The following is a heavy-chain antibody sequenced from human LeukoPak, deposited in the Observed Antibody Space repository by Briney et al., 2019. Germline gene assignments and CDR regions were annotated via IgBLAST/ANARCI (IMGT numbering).Heavy chain of an antibody. Sequence: ASVKVSCKASGYTFTGYYMHWVRQAPGQGLEWMGWINPNSGGTNYAQKFQGRVTMTRDTSISTAYMELSRLRSDDMAVYYCARDFFGQWLVQNLNWFDPWGQGTLVTVSS. CDR1: GYTFTGYY. CDR3: ARDFFGQWLVQNLNWFDP. D-gene: IGHD6-19*01. J-gene: IGHJ5*02. CDR2: INPNSGGT. V-gene: IGHV1-2*02.